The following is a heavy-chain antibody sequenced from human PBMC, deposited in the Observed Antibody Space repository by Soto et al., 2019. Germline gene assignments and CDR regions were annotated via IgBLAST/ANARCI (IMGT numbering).Heavy chain of an antibody. CDR1: GYSFTSYW. CDR3: ARRVDAFDV. CDR2: IYPGNSDT. Sequence: GESLKISCXGSGYSFTSYWIGWVRQMPGKGLEWMGIIYPGNSDTRYSPSFQGQVTISADKSVRTAYLQWSSLKASDTAIYYCARRVDAFDVWGQGTMVTVSS. V-gene: IGHV5-51*01. J-gene: IGHJ3*01.